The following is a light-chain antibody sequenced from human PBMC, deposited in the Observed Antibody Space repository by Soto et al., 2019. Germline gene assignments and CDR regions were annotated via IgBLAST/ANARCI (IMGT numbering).Light chain of an antibody. CDR3: QQYSTSPIS. Sequence: IVLTQSPGTLSLSPGEGATLSCRASRTVSSTYLAWYQQKPGQAPRLLIYGASSRATGIPDRFSGSGSGTDFTLTISRLEPEDFAVYYCQQYSTSPISLGQGTRLEIK. J-gene: IGKJ5*01. V-gene: IGKV3-20*01. CDR1: RTVSSTY. CDR2: GAS.